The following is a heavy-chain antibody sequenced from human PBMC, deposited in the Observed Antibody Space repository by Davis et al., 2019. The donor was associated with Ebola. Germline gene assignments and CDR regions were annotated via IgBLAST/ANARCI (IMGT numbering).Heavy chain of an antibody. CDR1: GFTFSDYY. D-gene: IGHD3-3*01. CDR2: ISTSSSYT. V-gene: IGHV3-11*03. Sequence: PGGSLRLSCAASGFTFSDYYMSWIRQAPGKGLEWVSYISTSSSYTKYTDSVKGRFSISRDNTENSLYLQMNSLRAEDTAVYYCAKSGLSFGVVKYHYGMDVWGKGTTVTVSS. CDR3: AKSGLSFGVVKYHYGMDV. J-gene: IGHJ6*04.